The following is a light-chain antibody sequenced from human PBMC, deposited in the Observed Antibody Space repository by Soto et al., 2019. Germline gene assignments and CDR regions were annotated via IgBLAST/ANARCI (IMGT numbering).Light chain of an antibody. CDR1: QSITSW. V-gene: IGKV1-5*01. CDR2: DAS. CDR3: PQYNGYPWT. Sequence: DIQMTQSPSTLSASVGDRVTITCRASQSITSWLAWYQQKPGKAPKLLMYDASSLHSGVPSRFSGSGSGTEFTLTISSLQPDDFATYYCPQYNGYPWTSGQGTKVDIK. J-gene: IGKJ1*01.